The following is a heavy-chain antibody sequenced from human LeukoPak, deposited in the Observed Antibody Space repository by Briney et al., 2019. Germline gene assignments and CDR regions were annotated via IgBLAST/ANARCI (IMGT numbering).Heavy chain of an antibody. Sequence: GRSLRLPCAASGFTFSSYAMRWVRQAPGTGLEWVGVISYDGSNKYYADSVKGAFTISRDNSKNTLYLHMNSLRAEDTAVYYCARELFPSMVGGSYLPSDYWGQGTLVTVSS. V-gene: IGHV3-30-3*01. CDR1: GFTFSSYA. J-gene: IGHJ4*02. D-gene: IGHD1-26*01. CDR2: ISYDGSNK. CDR3: ARELFPSMVGGSYLPSDY.